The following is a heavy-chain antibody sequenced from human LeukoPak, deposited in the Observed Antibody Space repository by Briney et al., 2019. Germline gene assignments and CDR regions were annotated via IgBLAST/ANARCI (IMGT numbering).Heavy chain of an antibody. D-gene: IGHD3-10*01. Sequence: GGSLRPSCAASGFTFTNYAMSWVRQAPGKGLEWVSAISARGDNTYYADSVKGRSSISRDNSQNTQYLQMNSLRAEDTAIYYCAKAYHYGAGSSFDYWGQGILVTVSS. CDR3: AKAYHYGAGSSFDY. V-gene: IGHV3-23*01. J-gene: IGHJ4*02. CDR1: GFTFTNYA. CDR2: ISARGDNT.